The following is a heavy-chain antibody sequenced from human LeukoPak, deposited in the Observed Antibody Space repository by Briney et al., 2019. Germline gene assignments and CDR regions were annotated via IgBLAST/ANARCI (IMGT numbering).Heavy chain of an antibody. V-gene: IGHV3-30*18. Sequence: GGSLRLSCATSGFTFSRYWMSWVRQAPGKGLEWVAVISYDGSNKYYADSVKGRFTISRDNSKNTLYLQMNSLRAEDTAVYYCAKMGGLVRDGYNYPNFDYWGQGTLVTVSS. CDR1: GFTFSRYW. CDR3: AKMGGLVRDGYNYPNFDY. J-gene: IGHJ4*02. CDR2: ISYDGSNK. D-gene: IGHD5-24*01.